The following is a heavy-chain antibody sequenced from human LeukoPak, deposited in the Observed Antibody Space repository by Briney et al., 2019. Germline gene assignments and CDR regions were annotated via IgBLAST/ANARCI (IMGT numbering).Heavy chain of an antibody. J-gene: IGHJ4*02. Sequence: GGSLRLSCAASGFTFSSYSMNWVRQAPGKGLEWVSYISSSSSTIYYADSVKGRFTISRDNAKNSLYLQMNSLRAEDTAVYYCARDDYYGSGSYPDYWGQGTLVTVSS. D-gene: IGHD3-10*01. CDR1: GFTFSSYS. V-gene: IGHV3-48*04. CDR2: ISSSSSTI. CDR3: ARDDYYGSGSYPDY.